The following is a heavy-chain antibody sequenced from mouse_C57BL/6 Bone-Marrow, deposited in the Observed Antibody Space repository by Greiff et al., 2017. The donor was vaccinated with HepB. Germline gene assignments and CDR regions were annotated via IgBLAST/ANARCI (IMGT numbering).Heavy chain of an antibody. CDR2: INPNNGGT. D-gene: IGHD2-2*01. V-gene: IGHV1-18*01. CDR1: GYTFTDYN. J-gene: IGHJ3*01. CDR3: ARLMVTTGFAY. Sequence: VQLKQSGPELVKPGASVKIPCKASGYTFTDYNMDWVKQSHGKSLEWIGDINPNNGGTIYNQKFKGKATLTVDKSSSTAYMELRSLTSEDTAVYYCARLMVTTGFAYWGQGTLVTVSA.